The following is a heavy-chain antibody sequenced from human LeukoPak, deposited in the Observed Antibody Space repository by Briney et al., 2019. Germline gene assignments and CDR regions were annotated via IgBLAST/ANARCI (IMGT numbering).Heavy chain of an antibody. CDR3: AKDVGDSGYDSVYFDY. V-gene: IGHV3-23*01. Sequence: GGSLRLSCAASGFTFSNAWMSWVRQAPGKGLEWVSAISGSGGSTYYADSVKGRFTISRDNSKNTLYLQMNSLRAEDTAVYYCAKDVGDSGYDSVYFDYWGQGTLVTVSS. CDR1: GFTFSNAW. D-gene: IGHD5-12*01. CDR2: ISGSGGST. J-gene: IGHJ4*02.